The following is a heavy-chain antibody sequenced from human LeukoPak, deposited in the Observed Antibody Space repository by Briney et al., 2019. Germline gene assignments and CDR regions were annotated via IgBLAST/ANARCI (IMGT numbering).Heavy chain of an antibody. D-gene: IGHD4-23*01. V-gene: IGHV3-23*01. CDR3: ARVRGGNRGDAFDI. CDR1: GFTFSSYS. Sequence: PGGSLRLSCAASGFTFSSYSMNWVRQAPGKGLDWVSSISGSGAGTYYADSVKGRCTISRDNSKNTLYVQMKSLGAEDTALYYCARVRGGNRGDAFDIWGQGTMVTVSS. CDR2: ISGSGAGT. J-gene: IGHJ3*02.